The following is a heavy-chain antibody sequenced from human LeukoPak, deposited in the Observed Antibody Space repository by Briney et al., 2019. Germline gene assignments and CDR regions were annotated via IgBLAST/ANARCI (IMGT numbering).Heavy chain of an antibody. CDR3: AKDYEYNSNTWYFH. CDR1: GFTFNKFA. V-gene: IGHV3-23*01. J-gene: IGHJ4*02. Sequence: GGSLRLSCAASGFTFNKFAMSWVRQGPGKRLEWVSGIIENGGETYYADSVRGRFTISRDNSKNTLYLQMNSLRAEDTAVYYCAKDYEYNSNTWYFHWGRGTLVSVSS. D-gene: IGHD6-13*01. CDR2: IIENGGET.